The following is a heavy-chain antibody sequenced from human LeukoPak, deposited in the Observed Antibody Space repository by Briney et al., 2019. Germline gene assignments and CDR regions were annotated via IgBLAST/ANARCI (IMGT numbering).Heavy chain of an antibody. D-gene: IGHD5-24*01. CDR1: GFTFSSYA. CDR2: IRGSGGST. V-gene: IGHV3-23*01. Sequence: PGGSLRLSCAASGFTFSSYAMSWVRQAPGKGLEWVSAIRGSGGSTYYADSVKGRFTISRDNSKNTLYLQMNSLRAEDTAVYYCAKVRVERWLQFAFDIWGQGTMVTVSS. J-gene: IGHJ3*02. CDR3: AKVRVERWLQFAFDI.